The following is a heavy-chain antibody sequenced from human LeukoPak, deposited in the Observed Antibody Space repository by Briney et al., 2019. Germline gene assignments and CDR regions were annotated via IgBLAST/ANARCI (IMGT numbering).Heavy chain of an antibody. Sequence: SVKVSCKASGYTFTSYGISWVRQAPGQGLEWMGGIIPIFGTANYAQKFQGRVTITADESTSTAYMELSSLRSEDTAVYYCARCYYQLLSYYYYYYMDVWGKGTTVTVSS. V-gene: IGHV1-69*13. J-gene: IGHJ6*03. CDR1: GYTFTSYG. D-gene: IGHD2-2*01. CDR2: IIPIFGTA. CDR3: ARCYYQLLSYYYYYYMDV.